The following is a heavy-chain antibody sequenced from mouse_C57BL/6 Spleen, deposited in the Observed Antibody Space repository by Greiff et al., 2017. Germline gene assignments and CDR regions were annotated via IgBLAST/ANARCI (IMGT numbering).Heavy chain of an antibody. J-gene: IGHJ2*01. Sequence: DVQLQESGGGLVKPGGSLKLSCAASGFTFSSYAMSWVRQTPEKRLEWVATISDGGSYTYYPDNVKGRFTISRDNAKNNLYLQMSHLKSEDTAMYYCARGWLLQYYFDYWGQGTTLTVSS. V-gene: IGHV5-4*01. CDR2: ISDGGSYT. D-gene: IGHD2-3*01. CDR3: ARGWLLQYYFDY. CDR1: GFTFSSYA.